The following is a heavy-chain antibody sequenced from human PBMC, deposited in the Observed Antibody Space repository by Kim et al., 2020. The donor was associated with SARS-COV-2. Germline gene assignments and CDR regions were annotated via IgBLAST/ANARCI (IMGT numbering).Heavy chain of an antibody. V-gene: IGHV3-30*04. CDR1: GFTFSSYA. J-gene: IGHJ6*02. D-gene: IGHD1-26*01. Sequence: GGSLRLSCAASGFTFSSYAMHWVRQAPGKGLEWVAVISYDGSNKYYVDSVKGRFTISRDNSKNTLYLQMNSLRAEDTAVYYCARESSGSYSYYYYGMDVWGQGTTVTVSS. CDR2: ISYDGSNK. CDR3: ARESSGSYSYYYYGMDV.